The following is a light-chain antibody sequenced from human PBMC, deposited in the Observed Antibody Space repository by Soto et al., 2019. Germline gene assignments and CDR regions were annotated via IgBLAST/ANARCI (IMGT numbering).Light chain of an antibody. J-gene: IGKJ2*01. V-gene: IGKV2-30*01. CDR1: QSLQYSDGNTY. CDR2: KVS. CDR3: MQSIHWPPNT. Sequence: DVVLTQSPLSLPVTLGQPASISCRSSQSLQYSDGNTYLNWFQQRPGQSPRRLIYKVSNRDSGVPDGFSGSESGTDFTLRISRVEAEEVSGYYCMQSIHWPPNTFGQGTRLEIK.